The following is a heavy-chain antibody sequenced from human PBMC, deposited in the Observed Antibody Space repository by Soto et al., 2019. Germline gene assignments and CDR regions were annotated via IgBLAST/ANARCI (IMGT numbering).Heavy chain of an antibody. CDR2: IYYSGST. D-gene: IGHD3-3*01. Sequence: PSETLSLTCTVSGGSVSSGSYYWSWIRQPPGKGLEWIGYIYYSGSTNYNPSLKSRVTISVDTSKNQFSLKLSSVTAADTAVYYCARDSTNYDFWSGYYNAYYDYWGQGTLVTVSS. J-gene: IGHJ4*02. CDR1: GGSVSSGSYY. V-gene: IGHV4-61*01. CDR3: ARDSTNYDFWSGYYNAYYDY.